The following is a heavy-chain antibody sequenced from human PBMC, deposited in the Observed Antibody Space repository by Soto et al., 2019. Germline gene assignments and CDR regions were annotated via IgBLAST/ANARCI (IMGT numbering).Heavy chain of an antibody. J-gene: IGHJ5*02. CDR2: ITAGNGNT. CDR1: GYIFTSYT. CDR3: ARTAGPTPFDP. D-gene: IGHD6-19*01. Sequence: QVQLVQSGAEVKKPGASVKVSCKASGYIFTSYTMHWVRQAPGQRLEWMGRITAGNGNTKYSQKFQGRLTITRDTSASTVYMELNNLRSEDTAVYYCARTAGPTPFDPWGQGTLVTVSS. V-gene: IGHV1-3*01.